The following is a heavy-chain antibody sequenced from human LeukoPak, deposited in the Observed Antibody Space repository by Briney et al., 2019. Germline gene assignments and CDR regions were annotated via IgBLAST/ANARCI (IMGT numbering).Heavy chain of an antibody. J-gene: IGHJ4*01. D-gene: IGHD5-18*01. V-gene: IGHV4-34*01. CDR2: INHSGST. Sequence: SETLSLTCAVYGGSFSGYYWSWIRQPPGKGLEWIGEINHSGSTNYNPSLKSRVTISVDTSKNQFSLKLSSVTAADTAVYYCARGDTAMDYWGQEPWSPSPQ. CDR1: GGSFSGYY. CDR3: ARGDTAMDY.